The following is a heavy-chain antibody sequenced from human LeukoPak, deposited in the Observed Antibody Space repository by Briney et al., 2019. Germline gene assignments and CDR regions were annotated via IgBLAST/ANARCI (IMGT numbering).Heavy chain of an antibody. CDR1: GGSFSGYY. Sequence: SETLSLTCAVYGGSFSGYYWSWIRQPPGKGLEWIGEINHSGSTNYNPSLKSRVTISVDTSKNQSSLKLSSVTAADTAVYYCARGFYYDSSGYSPWGNYYYYYMDVWGKGTTVTVSS. CDR2: INHSGST. D-gene: IGHD3-22*01. J-gene: IGHJ6*03. CDR3: ARGFYYDSSGYSPWGNYYYYYMDV. V-gene: IGHV4-34*01.